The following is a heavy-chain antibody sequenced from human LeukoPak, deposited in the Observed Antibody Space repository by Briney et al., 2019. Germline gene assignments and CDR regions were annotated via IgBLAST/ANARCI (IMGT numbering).Heavy chain of an antibody. CDR1: GFTFSSYG. V-gene: IGHV3-30*02. Sequence: GGSLRLSCAASGFTFSSYGMHWVRQAPGKGLEWVAFIRYDGSNKYYADSVKGRFTISRDNSKNTLYLQMNSLRAEDTAVYYCAEDRDYYFDYWGQGTLVTVSS. J-gene: IGHJ4*02. CDR2: IRYDGSNK. CDR3: AEDRDYYFDY.